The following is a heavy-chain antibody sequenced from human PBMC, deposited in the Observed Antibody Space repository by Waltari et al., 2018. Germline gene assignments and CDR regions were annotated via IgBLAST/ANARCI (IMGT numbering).Heavy chain of an antibody. CDR3: AGTYYYGSGRFDY. CDR2: IYYSGST. Sequence: QVQLQESGPGLVKPSETLSLTCTVSGGSISSHYWSWIRQPPGKGLEWIGYIYYSGSTNYNPSLKSRVTISVDTSKNQFSLKLSSVTAADTAVYYCAGTYYYGSGRFDYWGQGTLVTVSS. V-gene: IGHV4-59*11. CDR1: GGSISSHY. J-gene: IGHJ4*02. D-gene: IGHD3-10*01.